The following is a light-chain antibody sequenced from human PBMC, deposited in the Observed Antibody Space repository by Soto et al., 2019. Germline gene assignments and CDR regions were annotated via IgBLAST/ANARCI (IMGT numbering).Light chain of an antibody. J-gene: IGKJ2*01. V-gene: IGKV3-15*01. CDR2: GAS. Sequence: EIVMTQSPATLSVSQGERATLSCRDSQSVSSHLAWYQQKPGQAPSLRIYGASTRATGIPARFSGSESGTEFNLTISSLQSEDFAVSYCQQYNNWPPYTFGQGTKLEIK. CDR3: QQYNNWPPYT. CDR1: QSVSSH.